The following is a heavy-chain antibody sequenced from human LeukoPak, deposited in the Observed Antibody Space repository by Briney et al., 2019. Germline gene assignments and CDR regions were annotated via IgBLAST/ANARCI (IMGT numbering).Heavy chain of an antibody. J-gene: IGHJ6*02. Sequence: GGSLRLSCAASGFTFDDYAMHWVRQAPGKGLEWVSGISWNSGSIGYADSVKGRFTISRDNAKNSLYLQMNSLRAEDTALYYCAKEQIAAAVSYYYGMDVWGQGTTVTVSS. CDR3: AKEQIAAAVSYYYGMDV. V-gene: IGHV3-9*01. CDR2: ISWNSGSI. D-gene: IGHD6-13*01. CDR1: GFTFDDYA.